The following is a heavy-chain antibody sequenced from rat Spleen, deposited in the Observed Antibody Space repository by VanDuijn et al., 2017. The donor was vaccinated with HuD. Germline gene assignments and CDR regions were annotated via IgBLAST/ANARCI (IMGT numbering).Heavy chain of an antibody. CDR3: ARWDYYSPRWYFDF. CDR1: VYSITSSYR. D-gene: IGHD1-1*01. V-gene: IGHV3-3*01. CDR2: IDGAGST. J-gene: IGHJ1*01. Sequence: QLQESGPGLVKPSQSLSHTCSVTVYSITSSYRWNWIRKFPGNKLEWMGYIDGAGSTNYNPSLKSRISITRDTSKNQFFLQVTSVSTEDTATYFCARWDYYSPRWYFDFWGPGTMVTVSS.